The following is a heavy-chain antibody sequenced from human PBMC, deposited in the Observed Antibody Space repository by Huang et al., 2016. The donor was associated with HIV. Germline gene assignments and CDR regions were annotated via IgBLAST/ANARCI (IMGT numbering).Heavy chain of an antibody. J-gene: IGHJ5*02. CDR3: ATWELLGP. Sequence: QVQFVQSGAELKKPGASVTVSCKASGYTFTGSYIHWVRQAPGQGLEWMGWINPTNGGTNDAQDFKGRLTLTRDTSITTAYMELSGLRFGDTAIYYCATWELLGPWGQGSLVTVSS. CDR2: INPTNGGT. D-gene: IGHD1-7*01. V-gene: IGHV1-2*02. CDR1: GYTFTGSY.